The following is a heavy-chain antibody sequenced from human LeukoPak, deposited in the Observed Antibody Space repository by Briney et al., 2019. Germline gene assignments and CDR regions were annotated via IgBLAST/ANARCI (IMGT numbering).Heavy chain of an antibody. CDR1: GFTFSLYG. V-gene: IGHV3-30*03. J-gene: IGHJ4*02. CDR2: ISNDGSKN. CDR3: ARRSLGDYPSFDY. Sequence: GGSLRLSCAASGFTFSLYGMHWVRQAPGKGLEWVAVISNDGSKNYNADSVKGRFTVSRDNSKKILYLQMNSLRAEDTAVYYCARRSLGDYPSFDYWGQGTLVTVSS. D-gene: IGHD4-17*01.